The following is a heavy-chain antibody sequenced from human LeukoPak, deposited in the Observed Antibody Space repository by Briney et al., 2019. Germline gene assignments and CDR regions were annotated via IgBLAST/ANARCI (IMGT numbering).Heavy chain of an antibody. CDR2: ISGSGGST. V-gene: IGHV3-23*01. J-gene: IGHJ4*02. CDR3: AKYDSSGYYHYFDY. CDR1: GFTFSDYY. D-gene: IGHD3-22*01. Sequence: GGSLRLSCAASGFTFSDYYMSWVRQAPGKGLEWVSAISGSGGSTYYADSVKGRFTISRDNSKNTLYLQMNSLRAEDTAVYYCAKYDSSGYYHYFDYWGQGTLVTVSS.